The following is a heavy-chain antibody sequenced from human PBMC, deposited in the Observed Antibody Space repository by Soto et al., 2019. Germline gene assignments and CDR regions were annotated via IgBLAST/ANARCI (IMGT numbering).Heavy chain of an antibody. D-gene: IGHD2-2*01. V-gene: IGHV4-38-2*01. CDR3: ARGRRYCSSTSCLGDNWFDP. CDR1: GYSISSGYY. Sequence: ASETLSLTCAVSGYSISSGYYWGWIRQPPGKGLEWIGSIYHSGSTYYNPSLKSRVTISVDTSKNQFSLKLSSVTAADTAVYYCARGRRYCSSTSCLGDNWFDPWGQGTLVTVSS. J-gene: IGHJ5*02. CDR2: IYHSGST.